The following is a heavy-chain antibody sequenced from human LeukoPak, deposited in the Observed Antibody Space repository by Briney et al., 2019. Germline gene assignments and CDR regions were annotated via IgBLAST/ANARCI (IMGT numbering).Heavy chain of an antibody. CDR2: IRSSGSPR. J-gene: IGHJ4*02. CDR3: VRDPDALDF. CDR1: GFTLSNYV. Sequence: PGGSLRLSCSASGFTLSNYVMNWVRQAPGKRLEWVSYIRSSGSPRYYADSVKGRFTISRDDAKSSLYLQMDNLRDEDTADCVRDPDALDFWGQGTLVTVSP. V-gene: IGHV3-48*02.